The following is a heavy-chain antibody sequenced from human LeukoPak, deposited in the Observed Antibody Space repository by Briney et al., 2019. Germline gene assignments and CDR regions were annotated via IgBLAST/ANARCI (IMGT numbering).Heavy chain of an antibody. CDR2: IRYDGSNK. Sequence: GGSLRXSCAASGFTFSSYGMHWVRQAPGKGLEWVAFIRYDGSNKYYADSVKGRFTISRDNSKNTLYLQMNSLRTADTAVYYCTRGARKGDDYGGFFDYWGQGTLVTVSS. D-gene: IGHD4-23*01. J-gene: IGHJ4*02. CDR3: TRGARKGDDYGGFFDY. CDR1: GFTFSSYG. V-gene: IGHV3-30*02.